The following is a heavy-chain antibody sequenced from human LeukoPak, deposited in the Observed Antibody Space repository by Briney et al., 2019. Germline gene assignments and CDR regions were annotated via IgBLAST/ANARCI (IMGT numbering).Heavy chain of an antibody. Sequence: SVKVSCKASGGTFSSYAISWVRQAPGQGLEWMGGIIPIFGTANYAQKFQGRVTITADESTSTAYMELSSPRSEDTAVYYCAARPGCSSTSCYVVYWGQGTLVTVSS. CDR2: IIPIFGTA. J-gene: IGHJ4*02. CDR3: AARPGCSSTSCYVVY. V-gene: IGHV1-69*13. CDR1: GGTFSSYA. D-gene: IGHD2-2*01.